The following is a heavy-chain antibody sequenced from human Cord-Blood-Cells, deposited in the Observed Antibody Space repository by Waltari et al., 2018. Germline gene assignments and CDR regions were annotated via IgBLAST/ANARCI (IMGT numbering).Heavy chain of an antibody. Sequence: EVQLVESGGGLIQPGGSMRLSGGASGFTVCSNYMRWVRQAPGTGLGGVLVSYGGGSTYYADSVKGRVTISRDNSKNTLDLQMNSLRAEDTAVYYCARRGGYYYYYMDVWGKGTTVTVSS. CDR3: ARRGGYYYYYMDV. CDR2: SYGGGST. J-gene: IGHJ6*03. V-gene: IGHV3-53*01. CDR1: GFTVCSNY. D-gene: IGHD3-16*01.